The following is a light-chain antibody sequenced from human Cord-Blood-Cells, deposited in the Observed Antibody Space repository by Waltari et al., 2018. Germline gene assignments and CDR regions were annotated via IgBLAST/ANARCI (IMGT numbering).Light chain of an antibody. V-gene: IGKV4-1*01. CDR3: QQYYSTPPVT. J-gene: IGKJ5*01. CDR2: WAS. Sequence: DIVMTQSPDSLAVSLGERATINCKSSQSVLYSSNNKNSLAWYQQKPGQPPKLRIYWASTRKSGVPDRFSGSGSGTDFTLTISSLQAEDVAVYYCQQYYSTPPVTFGQGTRLEIK. CDR1: QSVLYSSNNKNS.